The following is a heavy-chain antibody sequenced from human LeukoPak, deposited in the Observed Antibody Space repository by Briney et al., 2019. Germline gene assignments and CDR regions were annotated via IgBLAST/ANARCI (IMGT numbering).Heavy chain of an antibody. CDR1: GFTFSNYE. V-gene: IGHV3-48*03. Sequence: GGSLRLSCAASGFTFSNYEMNWVRQTPGKGLEWVSYISSGGGTIFYADSVKGRFTISRDNAKNSLYLQMFSLRAEDTAVYYCARDVPLGGSSSWDFDYWGQGTLVTVSS. D-gene: IGHD6-13*01. CDR3: ARDVPLGGSSSWDFDY. J-gene: IGHJ4*02. CDR2: ISSGGGTI.